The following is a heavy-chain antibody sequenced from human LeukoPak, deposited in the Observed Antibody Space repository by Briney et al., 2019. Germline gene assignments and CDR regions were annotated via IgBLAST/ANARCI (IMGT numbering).Heavy chain of an antibody. J-gene: IGHJ4*02. Sequence: GGSLRLSCTDSGFTIYSNYISWVRRAPGKGLEWVSIIHNDDRTYYADSVKGRFTISRDNSKNTVYLQMNSLRVEDTAIYYCLQFAYWGQGTLVTVSS. CDR2: IHNDDRT. CDR1: GFTIYSNY. D-gene: IGHD3-10*01. CDR3: LQFAY. V-gene: IGHV3-66*01.